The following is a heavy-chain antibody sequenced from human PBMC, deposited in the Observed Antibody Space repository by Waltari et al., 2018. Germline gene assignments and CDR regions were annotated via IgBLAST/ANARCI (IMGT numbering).Heavy chain of an antibody. CDR1: GYSISSGYY. Sequence: QVQLQESGPGLAKPSETLSLTCVGAGYSISSGYYWGWIRQPPGKGLEWIGSIYYSGESYYKPSLKSRAISSIDTSKNQISLNVTTVTAADTAIYYCARGRHYYFESYLGGRDSFDIWGQGKMVTVSS. D-gene: IGHD3-10*01. CDR2: IYYSGES. CDR3: ARGRHYYFESYLGGRDSFDI. J-gene: IGHJ3*02. V-gene: IGHV4-38-2*01.